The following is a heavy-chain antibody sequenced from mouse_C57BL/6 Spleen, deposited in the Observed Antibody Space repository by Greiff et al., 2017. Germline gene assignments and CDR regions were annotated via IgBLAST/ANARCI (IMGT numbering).Heavy chain of an antibody. D-gene: IGHD1-1*01. CDR3: ARGYYGSSHFAWFAY. CDR1: GYTFTSYW. CDR2: IDPSDSHT. V-gene: IGHV1-69*01. Sequence: QVQLQQPGAELVMPGASVKLSCKASGYTFTSYWMHWVTQRPGHGLEWIGEIDPSDSHTNYNHKFKGKSTLTVDKSSSTAYMQLSSLTSEDSAVYYCARGYYGSSHFAWFAYWGQGTLVTVSA. J-gene: IGHJ3*01.